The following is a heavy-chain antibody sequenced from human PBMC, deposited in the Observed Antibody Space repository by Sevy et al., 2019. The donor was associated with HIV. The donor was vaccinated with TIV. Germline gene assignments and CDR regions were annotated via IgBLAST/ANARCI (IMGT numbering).Heavy chain of an antibody. CDR1: GFTFSDYY. CDR2: ISSSGSTI. Sequence: GGSLRLSCAASGFTFSDYYMSWIRQAPGKGLEWVSYISSSGSTIYYADFVKGRFTISRDNAKNSLYLQMNSLRAEDTAVYYCTKMTTVTRTTDYWGQGTLVTVSS. V-gene: IGHV3-11*01. J-gene: IGHJ4*02. CDR3: TKMTTVTRTTDY. D-gene: IGHD4-17*01.